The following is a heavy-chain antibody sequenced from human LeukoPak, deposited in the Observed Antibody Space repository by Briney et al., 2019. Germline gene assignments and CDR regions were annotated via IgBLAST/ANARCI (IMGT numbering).Heavy chain of an antibody. Sequence: QPGRSLRLSCAASGFTFSSYPMHWVRQAPGKRLEWVAVVSDDGNKKFDADFVKGRFTISRDNSKNTLYLQMNSLRGEDTAVYYCARGQLLLEGYFYYMDVWGEGTTVAVSS. CDR3: ARGQLLLEGYFYYMDV. V-gene: IGHV3-30-3*01. J-gene: IGHJ6*03. D-gene: IGHD2-2*01. CDR2: VSDDGNKK. CDR1: GFTFSSYP.